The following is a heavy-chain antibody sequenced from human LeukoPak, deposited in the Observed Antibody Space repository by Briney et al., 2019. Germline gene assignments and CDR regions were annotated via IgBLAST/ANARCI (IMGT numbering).Heavy chain of an antibody. J-gene: IGHJ5*02. CDR2: ISPGDSDT. D-gene: IGHD2-15*01. Sequence: GESLKISFRGSGYSFTSYWIGWVHQMPGKGLEWMVRISPGDSDTRSSTSFQGQVTISADQSISTAYLQWSSLKASDTAMYYCARVQVVVVAANWFDPWGQGTLVTVSS. CDR1: GYSFTSYW. V-gene: IGHV5-51*07. CDR3: ARVQVVVVAANWFDP.